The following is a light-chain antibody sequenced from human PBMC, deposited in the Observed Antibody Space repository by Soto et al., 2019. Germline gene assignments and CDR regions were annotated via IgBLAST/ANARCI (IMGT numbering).Light chain of an antibody. CDR2: AAS. V-gene: IGKV1-27*01. Sequence: DIQMTQSPSSLSASVGDRVTITCRAGQDINIYLAWYQQKPGKVPKLLISAASTLQSGVPSRFSGSGSGTDFTLAISSLQPEDVANYYCQKYDGAPLTFGGGTKVEIK. CDR3: QKYDGAPLT. J-gene: IGKJ4*01. CDR1: QDINIY.